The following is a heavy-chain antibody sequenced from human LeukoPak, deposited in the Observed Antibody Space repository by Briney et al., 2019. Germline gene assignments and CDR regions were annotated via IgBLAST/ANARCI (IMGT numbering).Heavy chain of an antibody. Sequence: PGGSLRLSCAASGFTFSNYWMSWVRQAPGKGLEWVTFIQYDGSNKYYADSVKGRFTISRDNSKNTVYLQMNSLRTEDTAVYYCARSLTMVRAYDYWGQGTLVTVSS. CDR2: IQYDGSNK. V-gene: IGHV3-30*02. J-gene: IGHJ4*02. D-gene: IGHD3-10*01. CDR3: ARSLTMVRAYDY. CDR1: GFTFSNYW.